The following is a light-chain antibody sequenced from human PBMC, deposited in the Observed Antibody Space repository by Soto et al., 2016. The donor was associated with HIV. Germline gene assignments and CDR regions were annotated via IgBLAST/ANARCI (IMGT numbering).Light chain of an antibody. J-gene: IGLJ1*01. CDR2: DDN. Sequence: SYVLTQAPSVSVAPGKTARITCEGDDIGGKSVHWYQQKPGQAPVLVISDDNDRPSGVPERFSGSNSANTATLTISRVEVGDEADYYCQVWDTSSDPHYVFGTGTHGHRP. CDR1: DIGGKS. CDR3: QVWDTSSDPHYV. V-gene: IGLV3-21*04.